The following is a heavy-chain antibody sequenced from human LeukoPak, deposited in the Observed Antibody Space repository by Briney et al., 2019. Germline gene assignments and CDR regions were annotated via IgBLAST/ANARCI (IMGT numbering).Heavy chain of an antibody. CDR1: GLTFSSYS. V-gene: IGHV3-21*01. J-gene: IGHJ4*02. CDR2: IRSSSSYI. CDR3: ARDVAAGTFDY. Sequence: GGSQRLSCAASGLTFSSYSMNWVRQAPGKGLEWVSSIRSSSSYIYYADSVKGRFTISRDNAKNSLYLQMNSLRAEDTAVYYCARDVAAGTFDYWGQGTLVTVSS. D-gene: IGHD6-13*01.